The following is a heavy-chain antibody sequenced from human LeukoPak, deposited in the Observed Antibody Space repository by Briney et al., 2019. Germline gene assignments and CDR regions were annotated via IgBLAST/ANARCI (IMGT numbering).Heavy chain of an antibody. J-gene: IGHJ4*02. CDR2: ISSSSSTI. D-gene: IGHD3-22*01. Sequence: PGGSLRLSCAASGFTFSSYAMHWVRQAPGKGLEWVSYISSSSSTIYYADSVKGRFTISRDNAKNSLYLQMNSLRAEDTAVYYCARAHRGYNYYDSSGYYWAPYINDYWGQETLVTVSS. V-gene: IGHV3-48*01. CDR1: GFTFSSYA. CDR3: ARAHRGYNYYDSSGYYWAPYINDY.